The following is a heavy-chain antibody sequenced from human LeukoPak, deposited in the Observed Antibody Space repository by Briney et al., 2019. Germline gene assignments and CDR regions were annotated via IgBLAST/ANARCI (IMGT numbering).Heavy chain of an antibody. V-gene: IGHV4-31*03. D-gene: IGHD6-19*01. J-gene: IGHJ5*02. Sequence: PSETLSLTCTVSGGSISSGDCYWSWIRQHPGKGLEWIGFIYSSGNTYYNPSLKSRLTISVDTSKNQFSLKLSSVTAADTAVYYCAAHSSGWYGSWFDPWGQGTLVTVSS. CDR2: IYSSGNT. CDR1: GGSISSGDCY. CDR3: AAHSSGWYGSWFDP.